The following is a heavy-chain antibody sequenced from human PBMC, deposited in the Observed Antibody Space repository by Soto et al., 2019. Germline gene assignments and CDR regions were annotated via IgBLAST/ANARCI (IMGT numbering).Heavy chain of an antibody. CDR1: GYSFVSYW. Sequence: GESLKISCKGSGYSFVSYWIAWVRQMPGKGLEWMGSIYPGDSDTTYSPSIQGQVTISADKSSTTVYLPWNTLKASDTALYYCAKTDGYEVEYWGQGTQVTVSS. CDR3: AKTDGYEVEY. V-gene: IGHV5-51*03. CDR2: IYPGDSDT. J-gene: IGHJ4*02. D-gene: IGHD5-18*01.